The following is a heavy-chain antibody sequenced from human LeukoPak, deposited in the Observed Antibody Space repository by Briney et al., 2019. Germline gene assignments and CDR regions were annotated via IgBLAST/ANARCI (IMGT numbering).Heavy chain of an antibody. Sequence: GASVKVSCKASGYTFTSYGISWVRQAPGQGLKWMEWISAYNDNTYYAQRVQGRVTMTTDMYTTTAYMELKSLRYDDTAVYYCARDKGLGGKYYDYFYGMDAWGQGTTVTVSS. J-gene: IGHJ6*02. CDR3: ARDKGLGGKYYDYFYGMDA. V-gene: IGHV1-18*04. CDR1: GYTFTSYG. D-gene: IGHD1-1*01. CDR2: ISAYNDNT.